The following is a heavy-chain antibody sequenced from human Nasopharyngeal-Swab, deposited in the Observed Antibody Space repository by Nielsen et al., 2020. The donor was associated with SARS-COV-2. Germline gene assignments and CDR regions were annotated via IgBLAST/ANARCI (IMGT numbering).Heavy chain of an antibody. D-gene: IGHD6-13*01. V-gene: IGHV3-23*01. CDR2: ISGSGGDT. CDR1: GFTFSTYA. Sequence: GESLKISCAASGFTFSTYAMSWVRQAPGKGLEWVSAISGSGGDTYYADSVKGRFTISRDNSKNTLYLRMNSLRAEDTAVYYCAKDGSSSPTYWGQNPGHRLL. J-gene: IGHJ4*01. CDR3: AKDGSSSPTY.